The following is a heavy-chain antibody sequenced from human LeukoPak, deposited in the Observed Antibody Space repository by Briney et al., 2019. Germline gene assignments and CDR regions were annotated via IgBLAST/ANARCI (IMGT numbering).Heavy chain of an antibody. CDR2: IYYSGST. D-gene: IGHD2/OR15-2a*01. V-gene: IGHV4-59*08. J-gene: IGHJ4*02. CDR3: ARHVRSMGSDY. CDR1: GGSISSYY. Sequence: SETLSLTCTVSGGSISSYYWSWIRQPPGKGLEWIGYIYYSGSTNYNPSLKSRVTISVDTSKNQFSLKLSSVTPADTAVYYCARHVRSMGSDYWGQGTLVTVSS.